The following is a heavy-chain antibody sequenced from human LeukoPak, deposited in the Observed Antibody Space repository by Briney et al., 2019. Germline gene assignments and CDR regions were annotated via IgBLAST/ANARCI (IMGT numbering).Heavy chain of an antibody. J-gene: IGHJ6*03. CDR2: IYWNDDK. Sequence: SGPTLVNPTQTLTLTCTFSGFSLSTSGVGVGWIRQPPGKALEWLALIYWNDDKRYSPSLKSRLTITKDTSKNQVVLTMTNMDPVDTATYYCAHINKTPYYYGSGSYRVEYYYYYMDVWGKGTTVTISS. CDR1: GFSLSTSGVG. D-gene: IGHD3-10*01. V-gene: IGHV2-5*01. CDR3: AHINKTPYYYGSGSYRVEYYYYYMDV.